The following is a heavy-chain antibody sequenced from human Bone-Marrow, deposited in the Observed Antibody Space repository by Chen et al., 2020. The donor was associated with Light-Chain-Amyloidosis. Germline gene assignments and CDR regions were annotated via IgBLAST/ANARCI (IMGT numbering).Heavy chain of an antibody. CDR1: GFTFRTYD. V-gene: IGHV3-30*18. Sequence: QVQLVESGGGVVQPGKSLRLSCAASGFTFRTYDMHWVRQAPGKGLEWVALISYDGNNQYYSDSVKGRFTISRDNSKNTVYLQMNSLRLEDTALYYCAKDLQTYGDYDYYYYGLDVWGQGTAVTVSS. CDR2: ISYDGNNQ. J-gene: IGHJ6*02. D-gene: IGHD4-17*01. CDR3: AKDLQTYGDYDYYYYGLDV.